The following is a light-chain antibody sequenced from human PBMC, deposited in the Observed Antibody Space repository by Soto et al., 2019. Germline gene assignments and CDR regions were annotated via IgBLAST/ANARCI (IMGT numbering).Light chain of an antibody. J-gene: IGKJ5*01. CDR2: DAS. V-gene: IGKV3-11*01. Sequence: DMLLTQSPATLPLSPGERATLSCRASQSVSSYLAWSQQKPGQAPRLLIYDASNRATGIPVRFSGSGSGTDLTITISGLEPEDFELDYCQQRNNWPITFGQGTRLEIK. CDR1: QSVSSY. CDR3: QQRNNWPIT.